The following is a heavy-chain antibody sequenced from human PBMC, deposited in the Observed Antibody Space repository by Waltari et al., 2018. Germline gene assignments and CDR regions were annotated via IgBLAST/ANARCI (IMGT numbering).Heavy chain of an antibody. Sequence: EVQLVESGGGLVQPGGSLRLSCEAYWMHWVRQTPGKGLVWVSRISSDGNTTTYADSVKGRFTISRDNAKNTLYLQMNSLRAEDTALYYCVRVEYTYGPYCFDSWGQGTPVTVSS. CDR2: ISSDGNTT. J-gene: IGHJ4*02. V-gene: IGHV3-74*01. D-gene: IGHD5-18*01. CDR3: VRVEYTYGPYCFDS. CDR1: W.